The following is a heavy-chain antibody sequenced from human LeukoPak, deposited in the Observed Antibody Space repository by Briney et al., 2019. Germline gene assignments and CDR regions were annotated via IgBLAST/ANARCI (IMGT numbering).Heavy chain of an antibody. Sequence: ASVKVSCKIGGYMLTEISMHWVRQAPGKGPEWMGGFDPETGSIIYAQKFLGRLTMTEDTSTDTGYLELSSLTSDDTAVYYCARDVDYDSAWGQGTLVTVSS. CDR3: ARDVDYDSA. D-gene: IGHD3-22*01. J-gene: IGHJ4*02. CDR1: GYMLTEIS. CDR2: FDPETGSI. V-gene: IGHV1-24*01.